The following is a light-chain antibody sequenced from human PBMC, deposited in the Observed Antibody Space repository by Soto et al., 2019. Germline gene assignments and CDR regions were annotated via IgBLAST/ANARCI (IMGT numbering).Light chain of an antibody. J-gene: IGKJ2*01. CDR1: QRVSSK. Sequence: EIVMTQSPSTLSVCPGEGATLSCRASQRVSSKLACYQHKPGRAPRLLIYGASTRDTGIPASFSGSESGTEFTLTISSLQSEDFAVYYCQQYNNWPYTFGQGTTLEIK. CDR2: GAS. CDR3: QQYNNWPYT. V-gene: IGKV3-15*01.